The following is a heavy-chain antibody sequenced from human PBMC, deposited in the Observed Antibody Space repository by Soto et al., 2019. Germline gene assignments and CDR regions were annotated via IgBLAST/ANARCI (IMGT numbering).Heavy chain of an antibody. CDR3: ARDRYDFWSGYYRGGLFDY. CDR1: GFTFSSYS. D-gene: IGHD3-3*01. CDR2: ISSSSSTI. V-gene: IGHV3-48*01. Sequence: GGSLRLSCAASGFTFSSYSMNWVRQAPGKGLEWVSYISSSSSTIYYADSVKGRFTISRDNAKNSLYLQMNSLRAEDTAVYYCARDRYDFWSGYYRGGLFDYWGQGTLVTVSS. J-gene: IGHJ4*02.